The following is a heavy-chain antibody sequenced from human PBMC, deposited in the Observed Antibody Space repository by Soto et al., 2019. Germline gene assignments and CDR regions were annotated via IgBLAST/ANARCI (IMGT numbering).Heavy chain of an antibody. J-gene: IGHJ4*02. Sequence: PGGSLRLSCAASGFSISDYYMDWVRQAPGKGLEWVGRSRNKPNSYSTEYATSVIGRFTISRDDSKNSLYLQMNSLKSEDTAVYYCARASRVIVAIDYWGQGA. CDR2: SRNKPNSYST. V-gene: IGHV3-72*01. D-gene: IGHD5-12*01. CDR3: ARASRVIVAIDY. CDR1: GFSISDYY.